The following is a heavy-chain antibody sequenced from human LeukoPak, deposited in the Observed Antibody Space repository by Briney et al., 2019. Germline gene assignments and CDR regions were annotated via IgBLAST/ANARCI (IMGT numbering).Heavy chain of an antibody. CDR1: GASFSSYY. J-gene: IGHJ4*02. V-gene: IGHV4-59*13. D-gene: IGHD4-17*01. CDR3: ARDEHGDFQGFDY. Sequence: PSETLTLTCTVSGASFSSYYWNWIRQSPGKGLEWLGNIHYRGTTNYNPSLKNRVTLSLDTSKSQFVLKVTSVTAADTAVYYCARDEHGDFQGFDYWGQGTRVTVSS. CDR2: IHYRGTT.